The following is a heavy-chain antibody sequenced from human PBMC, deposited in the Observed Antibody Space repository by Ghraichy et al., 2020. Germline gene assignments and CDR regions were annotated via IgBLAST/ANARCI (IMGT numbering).Heavy chain of an antibody. J-gene: IGHJ4*02. CDR1: GFTFSSYA. D-gene: IGHD3-22*01. Sequence: GGSLRLSCAASGFTFSSYAMSWVRQAPGKGLEWVSAFSGSGGSTYYADSVKGRFTISRDNSKNTLYLQMNSLRAEDTAVYYCAKDRDYYYDSSGYPDYWGQGTLVTVSS. CDR2: FSGSGGST. V-gene: IGHV3-23*01. CDR3: AKDRDYYYDSSGYPDY.